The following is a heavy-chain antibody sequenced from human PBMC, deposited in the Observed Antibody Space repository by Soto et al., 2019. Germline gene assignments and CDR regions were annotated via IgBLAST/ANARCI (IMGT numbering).Heavy chain of an antibody. CDR3: GRDDYGIFPY. CDR1: GYSISAYY. Sequence: QVQLVQSGTEVKKPGASVKVSCQASGYSISAYYIHWVRQAPGQGLEWMGWIDPKNGGTVSAQKFQGRLTMTCDTSISTVYMDLRGLTSDDTALYYCGRDDYGIFPYWGQGSLFTVSS. V-gene: IGHV1-2*02. J-gene: IGHJ4*02. D-gene: IGHD3-10*01. CDR2: IDPKNGGT.